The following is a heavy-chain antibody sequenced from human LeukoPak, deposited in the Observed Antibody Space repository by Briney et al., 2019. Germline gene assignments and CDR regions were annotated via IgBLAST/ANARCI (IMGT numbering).Heavy chain of an antibody. D-gene: IGHD2-15*01. CDR1: GFTFDDYA. J-gene: IGHJ6*02. CDR2: ISGDGGST. Sequence: GGSLRLSCAASGFTFDDYAMHWVRQAPGKGLEWVSLISGDGGSTYYADSVKCRFTISRDNSKHSLYLQMNSLRTEHTALYYCAKDLAHIVVVVAATVVDYYYYGMDVWGQGTTVTVSS. V-gene: IGHV3-43*02. CDR3: AKDLAHIVVVVAATVVDYYYYGMDV.